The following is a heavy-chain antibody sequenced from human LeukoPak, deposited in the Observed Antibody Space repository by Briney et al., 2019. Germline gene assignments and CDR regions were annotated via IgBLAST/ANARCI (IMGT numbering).Heavy chain of an antibody. CDR1: GYTFTSYD. CDR2: MNPNSGNT. V-gene: IGHV1-8*01. D-gene: IGHD2-2*01. Sequence: ASVKVSCKASGYTFTSYDINWVRQATGQGLEWMGWMNPNSGNTGYAQKFQGRVTMTRNTSISTAYMELSSLRSEDTAVYYCVRELVVPAAMSYYYYYMDVWGKGTTVTISS. J-gene: IGHJ6*03. CDR3: VRELVVPAAMSYYYYYMDV.